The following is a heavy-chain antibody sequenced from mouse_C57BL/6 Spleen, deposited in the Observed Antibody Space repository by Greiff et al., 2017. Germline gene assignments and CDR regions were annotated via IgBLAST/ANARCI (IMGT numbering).Heavy chain of an antibody. CDR3: ARGVAGYFDY. Sequence: EVKVVESGGGLVKPGGSLKLSCAASGFTFSSYAMSWVRQTPEKRLEWVATISDGGSYTYYPDNVKGRFTISRDNAKNNLYLQMSHLKSEDTAMYYCARGVAGYFDYWGQGTTLTVSS. J-gene: IGHJ2*01. CDR1: GFTFSSYA. V-gene: IGHV5-4*03. D-gene: IGHD1-1*02. CDR2: ISDGGSYT.